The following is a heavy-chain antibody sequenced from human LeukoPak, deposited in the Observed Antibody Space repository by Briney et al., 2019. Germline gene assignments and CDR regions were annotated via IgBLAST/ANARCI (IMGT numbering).Heavy chain of an antibody. J-gene: IGHJ5*02. Sequence: GGSLRLSCAASGFTFSSYAMSWVRQAPGKGLEWVSTISGNGGNTYYADSVKGRFTISRDNSKNTLYLQMNSLRAEDTAVYYCAKDPDDSWSGSNWFDPWGQGTLVTVSS. V-gene: IGHV3-23*01. D-gene: IGHD3-3*01. CDR2: ISGNGGNT. CDR3: AKDPDDSWSGSNWFDP. CDR1: GFTFSSYA.